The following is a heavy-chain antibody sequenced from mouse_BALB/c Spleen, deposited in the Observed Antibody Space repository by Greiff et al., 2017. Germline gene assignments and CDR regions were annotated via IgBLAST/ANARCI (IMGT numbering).Heavy chain of an antibody. Sequence: QVQLQQSGAELVKPGASVKLSCKASGYTFTSYYMYWVKQRPGQGLEWIGGINPSNGGTNFNEKFKSKATLTVDKSSSTAYMQLSSLTSEDSAVYYCARGYYGSSSWFAYWGQGTLVTVSA. D-gene: IGHD1-1*01. V-gene: IGHV1S81*02. CDR3: ARGYYGSSSWFAY. CDR1: GYTFTSYY. J-gene: IGHJ3*01. CDR2: INPSNGGT.